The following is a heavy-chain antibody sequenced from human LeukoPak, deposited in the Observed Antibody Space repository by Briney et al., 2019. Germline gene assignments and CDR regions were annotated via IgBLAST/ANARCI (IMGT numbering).Heavy chain of an antibody. CDR1: GGSISSYY. Sequence: PSETLSLTCTVSGGSISSYYWSWIRQPPGKGLEWIGYIYYSGSTNYNPSLKSRVTISVDTSKNQFSLKLSSVTAADTAVYYCARLITMVRGVIISSDAGWSDPWGQGTLVTVSS. CDR3: ARLITMVRGVIISSDAGWSDP. J-gene: IGHJ5*02. D-gene: IGHD3-10*01. V-gene: IGHV4-59*01. CDR2: IYYSGST.